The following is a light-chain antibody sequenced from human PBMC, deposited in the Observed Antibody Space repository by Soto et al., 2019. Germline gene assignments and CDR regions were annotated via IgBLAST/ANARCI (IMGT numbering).Light chain of an antibody. CDR2: EVT. CDR1: SSDVGSHNL. Sequence: QSALTQPASVSGSPGQSITISCSGTSSDVGSHNLVSWYQQHPGKAPKLLIYEVTDRPSGVSNRFSGSKSGNTASLTISGLQAEDEAEYFCSLYTTSTTYIFGSGTKVTVL. CDR3: SLYTTSTTYI. V-gene: IGLV2-14*02. J-gene: IGLJ1*01.